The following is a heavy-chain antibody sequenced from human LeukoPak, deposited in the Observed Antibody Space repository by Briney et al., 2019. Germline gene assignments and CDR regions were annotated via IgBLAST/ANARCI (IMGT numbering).Heavy chain of an antibody. CDR3: ASRYCSGGRCSFGY. J-gene: IGHJ4*02. CDR1: GDSVSSGRSY. Sequence: PSETLSLTCTVSGDSVSSGRSYWTWIRQPPGKGLEWIGYIYYTGNTNYNPSLKSRVTMSLDKSKNQLSLKLTSVTAADTAVYYCASRYCSGGRCSFGYWGQGTLVTVSS. D-gene: IGHD2-15*01. V-gene: IGHV4-61*01. CDR2: IYYTGNT.